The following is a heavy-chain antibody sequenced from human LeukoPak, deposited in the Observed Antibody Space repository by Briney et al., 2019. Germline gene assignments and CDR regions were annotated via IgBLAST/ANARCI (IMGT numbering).Heavy chain of an antibody. Sequence: ASVKVSCKASVYTFISYDTNWVRQATGQGLEWMGWMNPNSGITGYAQKFQGRVSMTRNTSINTAYMELSSLRSEDTAVYYCARGLYYYDSNGRTPYDYWGQGTLVTVSS. D-gene: IGHD3-22*01. J-gene: IGHJ4*02. CDR2: MNPNSGIT. CDR3: ARGLYYYDSNGRTPYDY. CDR1: VYTFISYD. V-gene: IGHV1-8*01.